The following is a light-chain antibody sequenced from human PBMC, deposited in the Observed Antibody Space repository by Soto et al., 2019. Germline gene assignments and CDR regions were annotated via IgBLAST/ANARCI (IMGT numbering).Light chain of an antibody. Sequence: EIVMTQSPATLSVSPGERATLSCRASQSLSSNLAWYQQKPGQSPRLLIYDASHRATGVPARFSGSGSGTDFTLTISGLEPEDFAVYYCQQRSVWPITFGQGTRLEIK. V-gene: IGKV3-11*01. CDR1: QSLSSN. CDR3: QQRSVWPIT. CDR2: DAS. J-gene: IGKJ5*01.